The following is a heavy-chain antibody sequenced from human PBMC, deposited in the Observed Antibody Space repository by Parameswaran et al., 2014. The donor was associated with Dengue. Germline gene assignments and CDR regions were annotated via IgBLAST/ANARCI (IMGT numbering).Heavy chain of an antibody. Sequence: WIRQAPRKGLEWVSGINWNGGSTGYADSVKGRFTISRDNAKNSLYLQMNSLRAEDTALYHCARGYYYDSSGSYPTRFDYWGQGTLVTVSS. CDR2: INWNGGST. D-gene: IGHD3-22*01. V-gene: IGHV3-20*01. CDR3: ARGYYYDSSGSYPTRFDY. J-gene: IGHJ4*02.